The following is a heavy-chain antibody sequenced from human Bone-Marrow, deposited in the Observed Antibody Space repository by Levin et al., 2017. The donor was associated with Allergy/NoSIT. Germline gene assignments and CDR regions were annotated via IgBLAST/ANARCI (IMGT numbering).Heavy chain of an antibody. CDR2: IRSSSSYI. CDR1: GFTFSSYS. D-gene: IGHD6-6*01. Sequence: LALTCAASGFTFSSYSMNWVRQAPGKGLEWVSSIRSSSSYIYYADSVKGRFTISRDNAKNSLYLQMNSLRAEDTAVYYCAREYQMFIAARPYYYYGMDVWGQGTTVTVSS. J-gene: IGHJ6*02. V-gene: IGHV3-21*01. CDR3: AREYQMFIAARPYYYYGMDV.